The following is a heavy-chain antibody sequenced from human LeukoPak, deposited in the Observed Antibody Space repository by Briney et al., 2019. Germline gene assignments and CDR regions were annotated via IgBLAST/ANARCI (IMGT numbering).Heavy chain of an antibody. V-gene: IGHV3-23*01. J-gene: IGHJ2*01. CDR1: GFTFSSYA. CDR2: ISGSGGST. Sequence: GGSLRLSCAASGFTFSSYAMHWVRQAPGKGLEWVSAISGSGGSTYYADSVKGRFTISRDNSKNTLYLQMNSLRDEDTAVYYCAKVRAYWYFDLWGRGTLVTVSS. CDR3: AKVRAYWYFDL.